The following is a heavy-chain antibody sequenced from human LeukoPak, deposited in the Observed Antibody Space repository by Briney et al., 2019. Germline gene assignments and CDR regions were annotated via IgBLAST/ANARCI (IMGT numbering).Heavy chain of an antibody. Sequence: GGSLRLSCTVSGFIFSNSGMHWVRQAPGKGLEWVAVIWSDGSYRYYADSVKGRFTISRENSKNTLYLQMNSLSVEDTAIYYCVLGVSGSGSFLLGSWGQGTLVTVSS. CDR2: IWSDGSYR. CDR1: GFIFSNSG. J-gene: IGHJ4*02. D-gene: IGHD3-10*01. V-gene: IGHV3-33*01. CDR3: VLGVSGSGSFLLGS.